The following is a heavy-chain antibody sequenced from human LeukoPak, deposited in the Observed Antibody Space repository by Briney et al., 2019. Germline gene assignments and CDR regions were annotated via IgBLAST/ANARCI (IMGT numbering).Heavy chain of an antibody. CDR3: ARGRSGGYDS. V-gene: IGHV3-9*01. CDR1: GFTFDDYA. Sequence: PGGSLRLSCAASGFTFDDYAMHWVRQAPGKGLEWVSGISWNSGNIDYADSVKGRFTISRDNAENSLYLQMNSLRVEDTALYYCARGRSGGYDSWGQGTLVTVSS. D-gene: IGHD6-19*01. CDR2: ISWNSGNI. J-gene: IGHJ4*02.